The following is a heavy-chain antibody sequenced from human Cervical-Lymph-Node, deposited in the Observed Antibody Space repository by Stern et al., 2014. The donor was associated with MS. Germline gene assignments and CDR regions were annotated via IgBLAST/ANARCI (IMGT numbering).Heavy chain of an antibody. CDR1: GYSFTIYY. Sequence: MQLVQSGAEVKKPGESLKISCKLSGYSFTIYYIAWVRQMPGKGLEWMGVIYPYDSDTTYSPSFQGQVTISADNSTTTAYLQWSSLRASDTAMYYCARHVQGFDYWGQGTLVTVSS. J-gene: IGHJ4*02. V-gene: IGHV5-51*01. CDR3: ARHVQGFDY. CDR2: IYPYDSDT.